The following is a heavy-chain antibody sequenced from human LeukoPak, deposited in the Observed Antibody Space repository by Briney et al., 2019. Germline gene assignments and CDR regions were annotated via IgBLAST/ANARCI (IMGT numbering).Heavy chain of an antibody. Sequence: SETLSLTCAVYGGSFSGYYWSWIRQPPGKGLEWIGEINHSGSTNYNPSLKSRVTISVDTPKNQFSLKLSSVTAADTAVYYCARFAVNQPLRGDYWGQGTLVTVSS. V-gene: IGHV4-34*01. D-gene: IGHD2-2*01. CDR1: GGSFSGYY. CDR2: INHSGST. CDR3: ARFAVNQPLRGDY. J-gene: IGHJ4*02.